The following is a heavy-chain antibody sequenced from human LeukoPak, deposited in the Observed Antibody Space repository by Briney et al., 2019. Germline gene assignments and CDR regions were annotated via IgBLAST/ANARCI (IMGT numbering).Heavy chain of an antibody. J-gene: IGHJ4*02. D-gene: IGHD3-10*01. CDR1: GFLFSRYW. V-gene: IGHV3-7*01. CDR3: AKVAKYYYGSETYYFFEH. CDR2: IKKDGSEK. Sequence: GGSLRLSCEASGFLFSRYWMSWVRQAPGKGLEWLADIKKDGSEKYYVDSVKGRFTISRDNDKNSLYLQMNSLRVEDTAVYYCAKVAKYYYGSETYYFFEHWGQGTPVTASS.